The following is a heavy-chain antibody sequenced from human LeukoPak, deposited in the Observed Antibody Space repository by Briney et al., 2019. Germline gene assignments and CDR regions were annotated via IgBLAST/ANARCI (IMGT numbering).Heavy chain of an antibody. J-gene: IGHJ5*02. CDR2: ISYDGSNK. V-gene: IGHV3-30-3*01. CDR1: GFTFNSYA. CDR3: ARAANYYDSSGLFDWFDP. D-gene: IGHD3-22*01. Sequence: GGSLRLSCAASGFTFNSYAMHWVRQAPGKGLEWVAVISYDGSNKYYADSVKGRFTISRDNSKNTLYLQMNSLRAEDTAVYYCARAANYYDSSGLFDWFDPWGQGTLVTVSS.